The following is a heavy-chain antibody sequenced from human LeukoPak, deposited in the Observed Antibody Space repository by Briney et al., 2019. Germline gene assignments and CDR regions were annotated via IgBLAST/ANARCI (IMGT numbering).Heavy chain of an antibody. V-gene: IGHV3-33*08. CDR2: IWYDGSKK. J-gene: IGHJ4*02. D-gene: IGHD1-26*01. Sequence: GGSLRLSCAASGFTFSTYDMHWVRQAPGKGLEWVAVIWYDGSKKYYADSVKGRFTISRDESKHTLYLQMDSLRAEDTAVYYCARYSGTYSGFDCWGQGTLVTVSS. CDR1: GFTFSTYD. CDR3: ARYSGTYSGFDC.